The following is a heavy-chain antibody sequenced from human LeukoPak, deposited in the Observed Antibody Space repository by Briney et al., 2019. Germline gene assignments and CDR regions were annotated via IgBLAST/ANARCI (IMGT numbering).Heavy chain of an antibody. J-gene: IGHJ4*02. D-gene: IGHD5-18*01. CDR3: ARQTAMGRSGDY. CDR2: IDPSDSET. Sequence: GESLKISCKASGYSFTSYWIGWVRQMPGKGLEWMGIIDPSDSETRYTPSFQGQVTISADKSLSTAYLQWNSLKASGTAMYYCARQTAMGRSGDYWGQGTLLTVSS. CDR1: GYSFTSYW. V-gene: IGHV5-51*01.